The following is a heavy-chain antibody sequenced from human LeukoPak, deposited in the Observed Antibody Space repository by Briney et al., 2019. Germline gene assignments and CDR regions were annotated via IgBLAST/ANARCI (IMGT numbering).Heavy chain of an antibody. V-gene: IGHV4-4*02. J-gene: IGHJ4*02. CDR2: IYHSGST. Sequence: SETLSLTCAVSGGSISSSNWWSWVRQPPGKGLEWIGEIYHSGSTNYNPSLKSRVTISVDKSKNQFSLKLSPVTAADTAVYYCARDRGVRGDNDYWGQGTLVTVSS. CDR3: ARDRGVRGDNDY. D-gene: IGHD3-10*01. CDR1: GGSISSSNW.